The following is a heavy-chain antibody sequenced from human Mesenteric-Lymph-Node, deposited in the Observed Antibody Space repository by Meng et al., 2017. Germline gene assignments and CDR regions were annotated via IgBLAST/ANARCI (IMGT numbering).Heavy chain of an antibody. J-gene: IGHJ4*02. CDR3: VISSHN. CDR2: IYYRGST. CDR1: GGSITSTSSY. Sequence: QVALEKSGPGLVKPSETLSLTCTISGGSITSTSSYWGWVRQPPGKGLEWIGSIYYRGSTNYNPSLKSRISMSVDMSKNQFSLKVNSVTAADTAIYYCVISSHNWGQGTLVTVFS. V-gene: IGHV4-39*07. D-gene: IGHD3-3*02.